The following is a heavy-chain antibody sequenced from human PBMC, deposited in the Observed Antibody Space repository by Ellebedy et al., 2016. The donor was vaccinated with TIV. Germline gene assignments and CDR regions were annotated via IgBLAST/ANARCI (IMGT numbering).Heavy chain of an antibody. CDR1: GGSIRGYY. CDR2: IYYSGST. CDR3: AASAQYTSVWFDP. J-gene: IGHJ5*02. D-gene: IGHD2-2*02. Sequence: MPSETLSLTCTVSGGSIRGYYWSWLRQPPGKGLEWIGHIYYSGSTNYNPSLTSRVTISVDTSKNQFSLKLTAVTAADTAVYYCAASAQYTSVWFDPWGQGTLVTVSS. V-gene: IGHV4-59*01.